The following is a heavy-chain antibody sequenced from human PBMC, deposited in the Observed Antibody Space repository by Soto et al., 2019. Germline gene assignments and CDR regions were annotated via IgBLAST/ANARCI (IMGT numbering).Heavy chain of an antibody. CDR3: ARGPLRPKLAYGMDL. V-gene: IGHV1-46*02. Sequence: QVQLVQSGAEVKKPGASVKVSCKASGYNLNNYYVHSVRQAPGQGFEWVGIIRPDVGTTNYAQKFQGRVTMTRDTSTSTVYMELSSLRSEDTAVYYCARGPLRPKLAYGMDLWGQGTTVIVSS. J-gene: IGHJ6*02. CDR1: GYNLNNYY. CDR2: IRPDVGTT.